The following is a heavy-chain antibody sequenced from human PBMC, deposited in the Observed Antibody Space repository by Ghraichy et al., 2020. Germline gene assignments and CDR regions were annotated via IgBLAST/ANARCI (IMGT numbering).Heavy chain of an antibody. J-gene: IGHJ4*02. D-gene: IGHD1-14*01. Sequence: GGSLRLSCAASGFTFSSYAMSWVRQAPGKGLEWVSAISGSGGSTYYADSVKGRFTISRDNSKNTLYLQMNSLRAEDTAVYYCAKDHRRPSNLYYRTMYYFDYWGQGTLVTVSS. CDR3: AKDHRRPSNLYYRTMYYFDY. V-gene: IGHV3-23*01. CDR2: ISGSGGST. CDR1: GFTFSSYA.